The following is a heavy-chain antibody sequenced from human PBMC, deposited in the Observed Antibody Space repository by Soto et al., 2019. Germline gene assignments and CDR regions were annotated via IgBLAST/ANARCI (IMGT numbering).Heavy chain of an antibody. D-gene: IGHD2-8*02. CDR3: ARGYCAASICDPWFDP. J-gene: IGHJ5*02. CDR1: GYTFTTLW. CDR2: IYPGDSDA. Sequence: GESLKISCTGFGYTFTTLWIGWVRQMPGEGLEWIGIIYPGDSDARYSPSFQGQVTMSVDKSITTAYLQWSSLKASDSAMYYCARGYCAASICDPWFDPWGQGTLVTVSS. V-gene: IGHV5-51*01.